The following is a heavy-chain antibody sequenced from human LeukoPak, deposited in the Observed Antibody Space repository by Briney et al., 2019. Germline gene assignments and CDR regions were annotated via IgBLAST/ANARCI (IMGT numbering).Heavy chain of an antibody. CDR2: VYHNGST. CDR3: ARSVVTLYWYFDL. Sequence: SETLSLTCTVSSGSISSYYWSWIRQPPGKGLEWIGHVYHNGSTNYNPSLKSRVTISLDTSKNQFSLKLSSVTTADTAVYYCARSVVTLYWYFDLWGRGTLVTVSS. D-gene: IGHD4-23*01. J-gene: IGHJ2*01. V-gene: IGHV4-59*01. CDR1: SGSISSYY.